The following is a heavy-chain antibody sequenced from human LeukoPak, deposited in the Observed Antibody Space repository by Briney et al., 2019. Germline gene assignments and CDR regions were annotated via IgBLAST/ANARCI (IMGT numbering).Heavy chain of an antibody. J-gene: IGHJ5*02. D-gene: IGHD2-15*01. CDR1: GFTFSSYW. CDR3: ARPVVASVNRKTNWFDP. V-gene: IGHV3-7*01. CDR2: IKQDGSEK. Sequence: GGSLRLSCAASGFTFSSYWMSWVRQAPGKGLEWVANIKQDGSEKYYVDSVKGRFTISRVNAKNSLYLQMNSLRAEDTAVYYCARPVVASVNRKTNWFDPWGQGTLVTVSS.